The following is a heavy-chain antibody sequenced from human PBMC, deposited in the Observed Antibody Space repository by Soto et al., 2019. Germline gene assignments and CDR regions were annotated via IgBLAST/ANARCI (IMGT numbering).Heavy chain of an antibody. D-gene: IGHD3-10*01. CDR1: GFSLTTGAVG. Sequence: QITLKESGPTLVKPTQTLTLTCTFSGFSLTTGAVGVGWIRQPPGKALEWLALVYATKVIRYSPSLKNRLTITKDTSKNQVVLTMTNMDPADTATYSCAHGRSVGSTYFFEYWGQGTLVTVSS. J-gene: IGHJ4*02. CDR3: AHGRSVGSTYFFEY. CDR2: VYATKVI. V-gene: IGHV2-5*01.